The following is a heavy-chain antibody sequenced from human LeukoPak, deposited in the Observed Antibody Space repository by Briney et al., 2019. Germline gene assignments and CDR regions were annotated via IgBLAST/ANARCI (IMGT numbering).Heavy chain of an antibody. Sequence: SVKVSCKASGGSFSSYAISWVRQAPGQGLEWMGGIIPIFGTANYAQKFHGRVTITTDESTSTAYMELSSLRSEDTAVYYCARGPGLERFDYWGQGTLVTVSS. CDR2: IIPIFGTA. CDR3: ARGPGLERFDY. D-gene: IGHD1-1*01. V-gene: IGHV1-69*05. CDR1: GGSFSSYA. J-gene: IGHJ4*02.